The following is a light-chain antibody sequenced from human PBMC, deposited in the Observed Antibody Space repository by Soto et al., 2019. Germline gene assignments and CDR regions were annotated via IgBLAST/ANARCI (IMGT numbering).Light chain of an antibody. Sequence: EIVLTQSPATLSLSPGERATLSCRASQSVSSYLAWYQQKPGQAPRLLIYDASNRATGIPARFSGSGSGTDFTLTISSLEPEDFAVYSCQQRSNWWTFGQGTKVEI. J-gene: IGKJ1*01. CDR2: DAS. CDR1: QSVSSY. CDR3: QQRSNWWT. V-gene: IGKV3-11*01.